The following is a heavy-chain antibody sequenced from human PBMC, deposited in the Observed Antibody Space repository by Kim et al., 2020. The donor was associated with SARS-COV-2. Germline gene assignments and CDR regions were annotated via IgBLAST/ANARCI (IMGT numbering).Heavy chain of an antibody. Sequence: SETLSLTCTVSGGSINSFYWSWTRQPPGKGLEWIGYISYIGNTNYNPSLKSRVTISVDTSKNRFSLKLSSVTAADTAVYYCARASGTVTTFYYHGMDVWGQGTTVTVSS. CDR2: ISYIGNT. D-gene: IGHD4-4*01. CDR1: GGSINSFY. CDR3: ARASGTVTTFYYHGMDV. V-gene: IGHV4-59*01. J-gene: IGHJ6*02.